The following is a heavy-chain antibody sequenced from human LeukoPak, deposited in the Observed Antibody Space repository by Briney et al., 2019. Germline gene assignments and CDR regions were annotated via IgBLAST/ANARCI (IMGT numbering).Heavy chain of an antibody. Sequence: SETLSLTYTVSGSSISSSSYFWGWIRQPLGKGLEWIVSIYYSGSTYYNPSLKSRVTISVDTSKNQFSLKLSSVTAADTAVYYCARGPSTYNYAYYFYMDVWGKGTTVTVSS. CDR2: IYYSGST. V-gene: IGHV4-39*01. CDR1: GSSISSSSYF. J-gene: IGHJ6*03. CDR3: ARGPSTYNYAYYFYMDV. D-gene: IGHD5-18*01.